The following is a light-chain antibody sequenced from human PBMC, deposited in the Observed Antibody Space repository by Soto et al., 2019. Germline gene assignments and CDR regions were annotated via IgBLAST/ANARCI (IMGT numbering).Light chain of an antibody. CDR2: DYN. Sequence: QSVLTQPPSVSAAPRQKVTISCSGSSSNIGNNDVNWYQQLPGKAPKLLIYDYNKRPSGIPDRFSGSKSGTSATLGITGLQTGDEADYYCGTWDSSLSAVVFGGGTKVTVL. J-gene: IGLJ2*01. CDR3: GTWDSSLSAVV. CDR1: SSNIGNND. V-gene: IGLV1-51*01.